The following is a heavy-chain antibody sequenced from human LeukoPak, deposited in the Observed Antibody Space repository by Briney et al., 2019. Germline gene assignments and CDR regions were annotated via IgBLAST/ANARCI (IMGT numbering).Heavy chain of an antibody. CDR2: INPNSGGT. Sequence: ASVKVSCKPSGYTFTGYYIHWVRLAPGQGLEWMGWINPNSGGTNFAQKFRSRVTMTRDTSISTAYMELGSLRPDDTAVYFCAGALPKKVATTITWGDAFDIWGQGTMVTVSS. D-gene: IGHD4-23*01. V-gene: IGHV1-2*02. CDR3: AGALPKKVATTITWGDAFDI. J-gene: IGHJ3*02. CDR1: GYTFTGYY.